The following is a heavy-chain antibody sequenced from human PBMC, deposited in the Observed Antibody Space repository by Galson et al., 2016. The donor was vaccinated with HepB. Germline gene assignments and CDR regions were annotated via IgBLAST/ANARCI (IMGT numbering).Heavy chain of an antibody. Sequence: SLRLSCAVSGFSFSSYAMNWVRQAPGKGLEWVSVISGTSASIFYGDSVKGRFTISRDHSKNTLYLQMNRLRAEDTAVYYCAKGGTPDDQTVNYAMDVWGQGTRVTVSS. CDR2: ISGTSASI. V-gene: IGHV3-23*01. CDR1: GFSFSSYA. CDR3: AKGGTPDDQTVNYAMDV. D-gene: IGHD2-15*01. J-gene: IGHJ6*02.